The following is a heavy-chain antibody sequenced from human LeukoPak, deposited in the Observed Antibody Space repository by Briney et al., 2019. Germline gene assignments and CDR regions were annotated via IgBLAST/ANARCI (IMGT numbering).Heavy chain of an antibody. D-gene: IGHD6-13*01. J-gene: IGHJ6*02. CDR2: LYYSGST. CDR3: ARCSKAGIAAAGSPYYYYGMDV. CDR1: GGSLSSYY. V-gene: IGHV4-59*01. Sequence: PSETLSLTCTVSGGSLSSYYWSCIRQPPGEGLECIGYLYYSGSTNYNPSLKSRVTISVDTSKNQFSLKLSSVTAADTAVYYCARCSKAGIAAAGSPYYYYGMDVWGQGTTVTVSS.